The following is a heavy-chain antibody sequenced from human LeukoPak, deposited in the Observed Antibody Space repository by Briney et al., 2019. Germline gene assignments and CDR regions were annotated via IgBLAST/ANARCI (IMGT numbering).Heavy chain of an antibody. CDR3: ARGIGTSYDSSRDAFDI. J-gene: IGHJ3*02. CDR2: IYSPGPN. V-gene: IGHV4-61*02. CDR1: AGSINSGDYY. Sequence: SETLSLTCTVSAGSINSGDYYWSWIRQPAGKGLEWIGRIYSPGPNYNYNSSLKSRVTISIDTSKNQFSLNLTSVTAADTAVYYCARGIGTSYDSSRDAFDIWGQGTMVTVSS. D-gene: IGHD3-22*01.